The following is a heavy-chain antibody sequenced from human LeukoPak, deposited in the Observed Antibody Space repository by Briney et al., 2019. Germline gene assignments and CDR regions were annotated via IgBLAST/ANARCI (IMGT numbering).Heavy chain of an antibody. J-gene: IGHJ3*02. CDR2: IIPIFGTA. D-gene: IGHD2-15*01. CDR3: ATSYCSGGSCHRIDAFDI. CDR1: GVTFSSYA. V-gene: IGHV1-69*05. Sequence: SVKVSCKASGVTFSSYAISWVRQAPGQGLEWMGGIIPIFGTANYAQKFQGRVTITTDESTSTAYMELSSLRSEDTAVYYCATSYCSGGSCHRIDAFDIWGQGTMVTVSS.